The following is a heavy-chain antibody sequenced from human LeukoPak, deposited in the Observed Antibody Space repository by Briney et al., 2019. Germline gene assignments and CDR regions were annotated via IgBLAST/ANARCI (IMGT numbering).Heavy chain of an antibody. D-gene: IGHD6-13*01. J-gene: IGHJ3*02. Sequence: ASVKVSCKASGYTFTGYYMHWVRQAPGQGLEWMGWINPNSGGTNYAQKFQGRVTMTRDTSISTAYMELSRLRSDDTAVYYRARETAAAGTSAFDIWGQGTMVTVSS. CDR2: INPNSGGT. CDR1: GYTFTGYY. CDR3: ARETAAAGTSAFDI. V-gene: IGHV1-2*02.